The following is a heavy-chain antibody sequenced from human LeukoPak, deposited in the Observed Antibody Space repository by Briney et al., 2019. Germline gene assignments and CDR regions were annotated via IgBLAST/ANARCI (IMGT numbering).Heavy chain of an antibody. D-gene: IGHD3-22*01. V-gene: IGHV4-39*07. CDR3: ARDRRYYYDSSGYDAFDI. CDR1: GGSRRRGSDD. J-gene: IGHJ3*02. Sequence: SSETLSRSGSVAGGSRRRGSDDWGWIREPPGKGLEWGGRIYYSGSTYSNPSLKSRVTLSVDTSKNQFSLKLSSVTAADTAVYYCARDRRYYYDSSGYDAFDIWGQGTMVTVSS. CDR2: IYYSGST.